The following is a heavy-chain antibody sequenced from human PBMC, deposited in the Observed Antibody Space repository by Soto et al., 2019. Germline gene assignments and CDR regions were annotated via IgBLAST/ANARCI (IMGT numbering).Heavy chain of an antibody. J-gene: IGHJ3*02. V-gene: IGHV3-30*18. Sequence: VQLLESGGGLVQPGGSLRLSCAASGFTFSSYGMHWVRQAPGKGLEWVAVISYDGSNKYYADSVKGRFTISRDNSKNTLYLQMNSLRAEDTAVYYCAKGPRSAFDIWGQGTMVTVSS. CDR3: AKGPRSAFDI. CDR2: ISYDGSNK. CDR1: GFTFSSYG.